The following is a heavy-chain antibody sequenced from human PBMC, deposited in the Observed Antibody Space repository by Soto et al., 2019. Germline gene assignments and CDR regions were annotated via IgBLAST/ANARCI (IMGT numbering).Heavy chain of an antibody. CDR1: GFICSSYD. Sequence: SLRLSCAASGFICSSYDMSWVRQAPGKGLEWVSTILVGGSTHYEDSVKGRFTISRDESKNTVYLQMHSLTAGDTAVYYCAKATATSGGAFDICGQGTMVTVSS. D-gene: IGHD1-1*01. J-gene: IGHJ3*02. CDR2: ILVGGST. V-gene: IGHV3-23*01. CDR3: AKATATSGGAFDI.